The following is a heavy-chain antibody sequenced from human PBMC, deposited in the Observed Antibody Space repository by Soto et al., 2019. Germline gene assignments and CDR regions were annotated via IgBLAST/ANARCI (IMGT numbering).Heavy chain of an antibody. D-gene: IGHD6-19*01. CDR1: GYTFTSYY. J-gene: IGHJ4*02. V-gene: IGHV1-46*01. CDR3: AKGGRQWLVTSDFNY. CDR2: INPSGGST. Sequence: GASVKVSCKASGYTFTSYYMHWVRQAPGQGLEWMGIINPSGGSTNYAQMFQGRVTMTRDTSTSTVYMELSSLRSEDTAVYYCAKGGRQWLVTSDFNYWGQGALVTVSS.